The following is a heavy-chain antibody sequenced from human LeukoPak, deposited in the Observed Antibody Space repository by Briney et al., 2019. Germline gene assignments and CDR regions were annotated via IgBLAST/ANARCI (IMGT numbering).Heavy chain of an antibody. J-gene: IGHJ4*02. Sequence: ASVKVSCKASGYTFTGYYMHWVRQAPGQGLEWMGWINPNSGGTNYAQKLQDRVSMTTDTSTSTAYMELRSLRSDDTAVYYCARQGYGGHSQGAADYWGLGALVTVSS. CDR1: GYTFTGYY. V-gene: IGHV1-2*02. CDR3: ARQGYGGHSQGAADY. CDR2: INPNSGGT. D-gene: IGHD4-23*01.